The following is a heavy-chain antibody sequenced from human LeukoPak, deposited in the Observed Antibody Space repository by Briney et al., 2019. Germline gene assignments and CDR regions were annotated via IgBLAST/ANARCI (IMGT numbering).Heavy chain of an antibody. J-gene: IGHJ3*02. CDR1: GFTFSSYA. CDR3: AKDHPRIAVADDAFDI. Sequence: GGSLRLSCAASGFTFSSYAMSWVRQAPGKGLEWVSALSGSGGSTYYADYVKGRFTISRDNSKNTLYLQMNSLRAEDTAVYYCAKDHPRIAVADDAFDIWGQGTMVTVSS. CDR2: LSGSGGST. D-gene: IGHD6-19*01. V-gene: IGHV3-23*01.